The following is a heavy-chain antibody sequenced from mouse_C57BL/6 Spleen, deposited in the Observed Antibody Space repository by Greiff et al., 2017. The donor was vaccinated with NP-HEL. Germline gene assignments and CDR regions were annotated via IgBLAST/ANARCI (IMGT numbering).Heavy chain of an antibody. CDR3: ARRDYGSSYAMDY. CDR2: IDPSDSET. CDR1: GYTFTSYW. D-gene: IGHD1-1*01. J-gene: IGHJ4*01. Sequence: QVQLQQSGAELVRPGSSVKLSCKASGYTFTSYWMHWVKQRPIQGLEWIGNIDPSDSETHYNQKFKDKATLTVDKASSTAYMQLSSLTSEDSAVYYCARRDYGSSYAMDYWGQGTSVTVSS. V-gene: IGHV1-52*01.